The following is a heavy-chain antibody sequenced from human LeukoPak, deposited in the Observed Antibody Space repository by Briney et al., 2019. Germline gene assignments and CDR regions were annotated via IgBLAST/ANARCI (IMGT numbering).Heavy chain of an antibody. Sequence: ASVKVSCKASGYTFTGYYMHWVRQAPGQGLEWMGWINPNSGGTNYAQKFQGRVTMTRDTSISTAYMELSRLRSDDTAVYYCATGIVVVSAAIRYWGQGTLVTVSS. J-gene: IGHJ4*02. V-gene: IGHV1-2*02. D-gene: IGHD2-2*02. CDR3: ATGIVVVSAAIRY. CDR2: INPNSGGT. CDR1: GYTFTGYY.